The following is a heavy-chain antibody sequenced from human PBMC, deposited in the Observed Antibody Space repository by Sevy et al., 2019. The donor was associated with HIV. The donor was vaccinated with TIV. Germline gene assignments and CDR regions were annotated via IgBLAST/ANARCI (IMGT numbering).Heavy chain of an antibody. Sequence: SETLSLTCAVHYGAFSGYYWNWIRQVPGKGLEWIGEINESGITYYNPSLKSRVTISVDTSKKQFSLKLNSVTAVDSAVYFCARSPPVVVVPGAPSWFDPWGQGTLVTVS. V-gene: IGHV4-34*01. J-gene: IGHJ5*02. CDR2: INESGIT. CDR3: ARSPPVVVVPGAPSWFDP. CDR1: YGAFSGYY. D-gene: IGHD2-2*01.